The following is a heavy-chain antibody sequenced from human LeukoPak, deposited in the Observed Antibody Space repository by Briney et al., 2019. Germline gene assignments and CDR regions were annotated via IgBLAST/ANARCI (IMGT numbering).Heavy chain of an antibody. CDR2: ISYDGSAK. V-gene: IGHV3-30*03. CDR1: GFTFSSYG. J-gene: IGHJ4*02. CDR3: TRGANWAFDY. D-gene: IGHD1-1*01. Sequence: GGSLRLSCAASGFTFSSYGIHWVRQAPGKGLEWVAVISYDGSAKYYADSVKGRFTISRDNAKNTLYLQMNSLRVEDTAVYYCTRGANWAFDYWGQGTLVTVSS.